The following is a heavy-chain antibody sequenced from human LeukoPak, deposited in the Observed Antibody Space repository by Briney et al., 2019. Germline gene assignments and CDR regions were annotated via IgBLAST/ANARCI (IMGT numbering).Heavy chain of an antibody. Sequence: GGSLRLSCAASGFTFSSYSMNWVRQAPGKGLEWVSSISSSSSYIYYADSVKGRFTISRDNAKNSLYLQMNCLRAEDTAVYYCARGLPYSSSPNWFDPWGQGTLVTVSS. V-gene: IGHV3-21*01. J-gene: IGHJ5*02. CDR3: ARGLPYSSSPNWFDP. CDR1: GFTFSSYS. D-gene: IGHD6-13*01. CDR2: ISSSSSYI.